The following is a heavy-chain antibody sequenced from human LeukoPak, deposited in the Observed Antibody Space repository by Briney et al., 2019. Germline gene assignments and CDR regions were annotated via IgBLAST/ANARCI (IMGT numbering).Heavy chain of an antibody. CDR2: INPSGGST. V-gene: IGHV1-46*01. CDR1: GYTFTSYY. CDR3: ARVALEVVTAIGDAFDI. J-gene: IGHJ3*02. D-gene: IGHD2-21*02. Sequence: GASVKVSCKASGYTFTSYYMHWVRQVPGQGLEWMGIINPSGGSTSYAQKFQGRVTMTRDTSTSTVYMELSSLRPEDTAVYYRARVALEVVTAIGDAFDIWGQGTMVTVSS.